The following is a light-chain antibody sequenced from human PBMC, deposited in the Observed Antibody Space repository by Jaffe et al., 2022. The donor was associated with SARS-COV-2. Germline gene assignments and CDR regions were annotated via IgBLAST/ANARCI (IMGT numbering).Light chain of an antibody. CDR1: SGSVSTNYY. V-gene: IGLV8-61*01. CDR2: STY. CDR3: VLYMGSGFYV. J-gene: IGLJ1*01. Sequence: QTVVTQEPSLSVSPGGTVILTCGLSSGSVSTNYYPSWYQQTPGQPPRTLIYSTYTRSSGVPDRFSGSILGNKAALTITGAQADDESDYYCVLYMGSGFYVFGTGTEVTVL.